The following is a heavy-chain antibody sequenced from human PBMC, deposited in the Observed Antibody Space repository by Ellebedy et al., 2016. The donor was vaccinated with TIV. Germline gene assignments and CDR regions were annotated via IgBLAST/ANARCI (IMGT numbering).Heavy chain of an antibody. D-gene: IGHD3-22*01. V-gene: IGHV1-24*01. J-gene: IGHJ4*02. CDR2: FDPEDGET. CDR3: AAGTGYYDSSADF. Sequence: AASVKDSCKVSGYTLTELSMHWVRQAPGKGLEWMGGFDPEDGETIYAQKFQGRVTMTEDTSTYTAYMEMSSLRSEDTDVYYCAAGTGYYDSSADFWGQGTLVTVSS. CDR1: GYTLTELS.